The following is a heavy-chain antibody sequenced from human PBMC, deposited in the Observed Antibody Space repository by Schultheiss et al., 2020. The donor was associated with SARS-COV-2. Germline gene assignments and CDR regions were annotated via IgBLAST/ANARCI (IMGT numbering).Heavy chain of an antibody. D-gene: IGHD3-10*01. J-gene: IGHJ4*02. CDR2: IWYDGSNK. V-gene: IGHV3-33*01. CDR3: ARASSSGSYHPSDY. Sequence: GESLKISCAASGFTFSSYGMHWVRQAPGKGLEWVAVIWYDGSNKYYADSVKGRFTISRDNSKNTLYLQMNSLRAEDTAVYYCARASSSGSYHPSDYWGQGTLVTVSS. CDR1: GFTFSSYG.